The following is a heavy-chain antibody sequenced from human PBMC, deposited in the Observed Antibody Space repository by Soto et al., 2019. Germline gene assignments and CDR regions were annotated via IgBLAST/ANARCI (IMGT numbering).Heavy chain of an antibody. V-gene: IGHV4-59*01. Sequence: SETLSLTCTVSGGSISSYYWSWIRQPPGKGLEWIGYIYYSGSTNYNPSLKSRVTISVDTSKNQFSLKLSSVTAADTAVYYCARVPRGGWSGPDGGWFDPWGQGTLVTVSS. D-gene: IGHD3-3*01. CDR1: GGSISSYY. CDR2: IYYSGST. CDR3: ARVPRGGWSGPDGGWFDP. J-gene: IGHJ5*02.